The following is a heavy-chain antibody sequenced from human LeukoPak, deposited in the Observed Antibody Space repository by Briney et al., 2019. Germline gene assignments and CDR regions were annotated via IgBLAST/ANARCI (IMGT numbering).Heavy chain of an antibody. CDR3: ARVPYSSSL. Sequence: TSETLSLTCTVSGGSISSSGYYWGWIRQPPGKGLEWIGEINHSGSTNYNPSLKSRVTISVDTSKNQFSLKLSSVTAADTAVYYCARVPYSSSLWGQGTLVTVSS. V-gene: IGHV4-39*07. D-gene: IGHD6-13*01. CDR1: GGSISSSGYY. J-gene: IGHJ4*02. CDR2: INHSGST.